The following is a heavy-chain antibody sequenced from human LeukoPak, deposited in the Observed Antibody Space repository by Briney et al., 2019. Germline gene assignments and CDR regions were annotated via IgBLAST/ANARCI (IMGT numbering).Heavy chain of an antibody. V-gene: IGHV4-34*01. CDR3: AREYSDYGYYYNMEV. D-gene: IGHD5-12*01. Sequence: PSETLSLTCAVYGESFSGYYWNWIRQPPGKGLEWIGEINHSGSTNYNPSLKSRVTISVDTSKNQFSLKLSSVTAADTAVYYCAREYSDYGYYYNMEVWGQGTTVTVSS. CDR1: GESFSGYY. CDR2: INHSGST. J-gene: IGHJ6*02.